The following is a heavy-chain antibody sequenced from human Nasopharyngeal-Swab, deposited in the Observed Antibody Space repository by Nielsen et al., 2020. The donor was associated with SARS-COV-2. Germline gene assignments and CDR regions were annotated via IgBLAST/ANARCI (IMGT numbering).Heavy chain of an antibody. D-gene: IGHD3-10*01. CDR3: ARETGSGSYFGMDV. Sequence: RQAPGKGLEWIGNIYYSGSTNYNPSLNSRLTISIDRSKNQFSLKLRSVTAADTSVYYCARETGSGSYFGMDVWGQGTTVTVSS. CDR2: IYYSGST. J-gene: IGHJ6*02. V-gene: IGHV4-59*12.